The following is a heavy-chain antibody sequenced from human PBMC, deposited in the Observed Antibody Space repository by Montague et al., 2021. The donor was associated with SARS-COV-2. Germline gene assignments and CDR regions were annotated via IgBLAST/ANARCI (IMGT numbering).Heavy chain of an antibody. J-gene: IGHJ5*02. CDR3: ARMKWELLGARWFDP. CDR2: IDWXXXK. V-gene: IGHV2-70*01. Sequence: PALVKPTQTLTLTRTFSGFSLSTSGMCVSWIRQPPGKALEWLALIDWXXXKYYSTSLKTRLTISKDTSKNQVVLTMTNMDPVDTATYYCARMKWELLGARWFDPWGQGTLVTVSS. CDR1: GFSLSTSGMC. D-gene: IGHD1-26*01.